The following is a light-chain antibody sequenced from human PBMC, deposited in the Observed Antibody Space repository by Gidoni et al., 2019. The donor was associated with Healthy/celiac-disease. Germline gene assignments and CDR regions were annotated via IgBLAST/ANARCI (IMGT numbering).Light chain of an antibody. CDR3: QQRSNWPIFT. CDR1: QSVSSY. J-gene: IGKJ3*01. V-gene: IGKV3-11*01. Sequence: EIVLPQSPATLSFSPGERATLSCRASQSVSSYLAWYQQKPGQAHRLLIYDASNRATGIPARFSGSGSGTDFTLTISSLEPEDFAVYYCQQRSNWPIFTFGPGTKVDIK. CDR2: DAS.